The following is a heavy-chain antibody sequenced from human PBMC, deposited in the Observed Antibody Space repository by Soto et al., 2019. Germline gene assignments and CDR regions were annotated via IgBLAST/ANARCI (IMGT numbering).Heavy chain of an antibody. CDR1: GLTFSSYG. J-gene: IGHJ6*02. V-gene: IGHV3-30*18. CDR2: ISYDGSNK. CDR3: AKDQALPSSSSHYYYGMDV. D-gene: IGHD6-6*01. Sequence: PGGSLRLSCAASGLTFSSYGMHWVRQAPGKGLEWVAVISYDGSNKYYADSVKGRFTISRDNSKNTLYLQMNSLRAEDTAVYYCAKDQALPSSSSHYYYGMDVWGQGTTVTVSS.